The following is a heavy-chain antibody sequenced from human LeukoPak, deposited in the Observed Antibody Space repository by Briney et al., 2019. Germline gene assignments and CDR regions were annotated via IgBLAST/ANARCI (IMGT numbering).Heavy chain of an antibody. V-gene: IGHV4-34*01. CDR1: GGSFSPYY. CDR3: ARGGFYCGGDCYVDY. D-gene: IGHD2-21*02. Sequence: PSETLSLTCAVYGGSFSPYYWSWIRQPPGKGREWIGEINHSGSTNYNPSLKSRVTISVDTSKNQFSLRLSSVTAADTAVYYCARGGFYCGGDCYVDYWGQGTLVTVSS. CDR2: INHSGST. J-gene: IGHJ4*02.